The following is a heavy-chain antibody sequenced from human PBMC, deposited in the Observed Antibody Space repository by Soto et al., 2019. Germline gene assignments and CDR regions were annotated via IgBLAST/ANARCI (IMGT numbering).Heavy chain of an antibody. V-gene: IGHV3-15*01. CDR1: GFTFSNAW. J-gene: IGHJ4*02. CDR3: TTVGGVGATVYYFDY. D-gene: IGHD1-26*01. CDR2: IKSKTDGGTT. Sequence: EVQLVESGGGLVKPGGSLRLSCAASGFTFSNAWMSWVRQAPGKGLEWVGRIKSKTDGGTTDYAAPVKGRFTISRDDSKNTLYLQMNSLKTEDTAMYYCTTVGGVGATVYYFDYWGQGTLVTVSS.